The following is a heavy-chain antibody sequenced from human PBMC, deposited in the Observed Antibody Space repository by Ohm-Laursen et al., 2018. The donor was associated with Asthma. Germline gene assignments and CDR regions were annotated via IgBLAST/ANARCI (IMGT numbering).Heavy chain of an antibody. D-gene: IGHD3-3*01. J-gene: IGHJ6*02. CDR3: ARYYDFWSGYYGMDV. V-gene: IGHV4-30-2*05. CDR1: GGSISSGGYS. CDR2: IYQSGST. Sequence: SDTLSLTCTVSGGSISSGGYSWNWIRQPPGKGLEWIGYIYQSGSTYYNPSLKSRVTISVDTSKNQFSLKLSSVTAADTAVYYCARYYDFWSGYYGMDVWGQGTTVTVSS.